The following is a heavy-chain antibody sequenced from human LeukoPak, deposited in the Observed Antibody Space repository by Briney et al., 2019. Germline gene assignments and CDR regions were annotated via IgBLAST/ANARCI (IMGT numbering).Heavy chain of an antibody. CDR1: GFTFDDYP. CDR3: AKDYY. CDR2: IGGDGATT. Sequence: GGSLRLSCAASGFTFDDYPMHWVRQGPGKGLEWLSLIGGDGATTYYADSVKGRFTISRDNIKNSLYLQMNSLRTEDTALYYCAKDYYWGQGTLVTVSS. J-gene: IGHJ4*02. V-gene: IGHV3-43*02.